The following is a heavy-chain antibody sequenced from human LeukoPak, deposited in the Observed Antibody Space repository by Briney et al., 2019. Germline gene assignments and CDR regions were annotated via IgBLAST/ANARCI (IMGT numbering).Heavy chain of an antibody. Sequence: PGGSLRLSCAASGFTFSSYAMHWVRQAPGKGLEWVAVISYDGSNKYYADSVKGRFTISRDNSKNTLYLQMNSLRAEDTAVYYCARDYLRYFDAFDIWGQGTMVTVSS. CDR1: GFTFSSYA. D-gene: IGHD3-9*01. V-gene: IGHV3-30-3*01. J-gene: IGHJ3*02. CDR3: ARDYLRYFDAFDI. CDR2: ISYDGSNK.